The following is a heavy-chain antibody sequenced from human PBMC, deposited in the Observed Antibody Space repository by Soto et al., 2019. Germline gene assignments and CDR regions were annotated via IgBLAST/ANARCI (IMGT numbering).Heavy chain of an antibody. D-gene: IGHD5-18*01. CDR1: GGSISSGGYY. J-gene: IGHJ4*02. V-gene: IGHV4-31*03. CDR3: AGSGYSYGPTPLLY. Sequence: QVQLQESGPGLVKPSQTLSLTCTVSGGSISSGGYYWSWIRQHPGKGLEWIGYIYYSGSTYYNPSIKPRVTISVDTSKNQVALKLSSVTAADTAVYYCAGSGYSYGPTPLLYWGQGTLVTVSS. CDR2: IYYSGST.